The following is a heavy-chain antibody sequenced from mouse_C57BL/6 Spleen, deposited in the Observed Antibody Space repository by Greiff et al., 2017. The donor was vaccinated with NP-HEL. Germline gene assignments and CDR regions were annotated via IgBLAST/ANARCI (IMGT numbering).Heavy chain of an antibody. D-gene: IGHD2-5*01. V-gene: IGHV1-50*01. CDR2: IDPSDSYT. CDR3: ARNSNYVDY. CDR1: GYTFTSYW. Sequence: QVQLQQPGAELVKPGASVKLSCKASGYTFTSYWMQWVKQRPGQGLEWIGEIDPSDSYTNYNQKFMGKATLTVDTSSSTAYMQLSSLTSEDSAVYYCARNSNYVDYWGQGTTLTVSS. J-gene: IGHJ2*01.